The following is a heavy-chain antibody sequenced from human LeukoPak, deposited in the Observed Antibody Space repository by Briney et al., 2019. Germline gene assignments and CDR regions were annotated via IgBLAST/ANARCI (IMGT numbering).Heavy chain of an antibody. CDR1: GDSISNYY. J-gene: IGHJ4*02. D-gene: IGHD3-10*01. CDR3: ARGYGSGSHYFDY. Sequence: SETLSLTCTVSGDSISNYYWSWIRQPPGKGLEWIGYIYYSGSTNYNPSLKSRVTISVDTSKNQFSLKLSSVTAADTALHYCARGYGSGSHYFDYWGQGSLVTVSS. CDR2: IYYSGST. V-gene: IGHV4-59*01.